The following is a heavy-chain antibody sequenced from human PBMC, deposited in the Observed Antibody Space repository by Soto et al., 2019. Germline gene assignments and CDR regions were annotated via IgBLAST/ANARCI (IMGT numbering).Heavy chain of an antibody. D-gene: IGHD1-1*01. Sequence: SETLSLTCAVYGGSFSSYYWSWIRQSPGKGLEWIGEVSHTGTTKHNPSLKSRVTISVDTSKKQFFMKLNSVTAADTAVYYCAATNWNLNWFDPWGQGTLVTVSS. J-gene: IGHJ5*02. V-gene: IGHV4-34*01. CDR3: AATNWNLNWFDP. CDR2: VSHTGTT. CDR1: GGSFSSYY.